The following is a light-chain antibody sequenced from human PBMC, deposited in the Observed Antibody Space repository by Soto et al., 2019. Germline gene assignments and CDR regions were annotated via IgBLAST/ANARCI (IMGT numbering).Light chain of an antibody. CDR2: GAS. Sequence: EIVLTHSPGTLSLSPGERATLSCRASQSVSSSYLAWYQQKPGQAPRLLIYGASSRATGIPDRFSGSGSGTDFTLTNSRLDPEDFAVYYCQQYGSPWTFGQGTKVEIK. V-gene: IGKV3-20*01. CDR1: QSVSSSY. J-gene: IGKJ1*01. CDR3: QQYGSPWT.